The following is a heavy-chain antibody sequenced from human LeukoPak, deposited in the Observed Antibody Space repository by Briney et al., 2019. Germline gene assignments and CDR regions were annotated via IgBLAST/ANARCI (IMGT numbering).Heavy chain of an antibody. CDR2: IKPSGGDT. CDR1: GYSFTDYN. D-gene: IGHD3-3*01. V-gene: IGHV1-46*01. CDR3: ARGQLRFLEWMALNLDY. J-gene: IGHJ4*02. Sequence: GASVKVSCKTSGYSFTDYNLHWVRQAPGQRLEWMGIIKPSGGDTNYAQKFQGRVFMTRDMSTSTVYMELSSLRSEDTAVYYCARGQLRFLEWMALNLDYWGQGTLVTVSS.